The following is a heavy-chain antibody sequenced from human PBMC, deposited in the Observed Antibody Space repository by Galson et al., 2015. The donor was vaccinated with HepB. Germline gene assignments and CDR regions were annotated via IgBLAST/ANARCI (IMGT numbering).Heavy chain of an antibody. CDR2: IIPIFGTA. D-gene: IGHD3-10*01. CDR3: ARGFYGSGSYRYYFDY. J-gene: IGHJ4*02. CDR1: GGTFSSYS. V-gene: IGHV1-69*13. Sequence: SVKVSCKASGGTFSSYSITWVRQAPGRGLEWMGGIIPIFGTANYAQKFQGRVTITADESTSTAYMELSSLRSEDTAVYYCARGFYGSGSYRYYFDYWGQGTLVTVSS.